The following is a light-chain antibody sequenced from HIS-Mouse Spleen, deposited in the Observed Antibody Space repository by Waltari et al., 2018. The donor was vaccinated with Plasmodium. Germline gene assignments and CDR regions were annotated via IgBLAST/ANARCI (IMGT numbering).Light chain of an antibody. CDR1: QSVSSN. CDR2: GAS. Sequence: EIVMTQSPATLSVSPGERATLSCRARQSVSSNLAWYQQKPGQAPRLLIYGASTRPTGIPARFSGSGSGTEFTLTISSLQSEDFAVYYCQQYNNWSFTFGPGTKVDIK. V-gene: IGKV3-15*01. CDR3: QQYNNWSFT. J-gene: IGKJ3*01.